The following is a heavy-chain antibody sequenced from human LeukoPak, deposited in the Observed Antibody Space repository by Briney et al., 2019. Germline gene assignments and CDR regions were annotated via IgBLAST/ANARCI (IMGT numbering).Heavy chain of an antibody. Sequence: PSQTLSLTCTVSGGSISSGGYYWSWIRQHPGKGLEWIGYIYYSGSIYYNPSLKSRVTISVDTSKNQFSLKLSSVTAADTAVYYCARDVYYYGSGSYAFSYYYGMDVWGQGTTVTVSS. J-gene: IGHJ6*02. CDR1: GGSISSGGYY. V-gene: IGHV4-31*03. CDR2: IYYSGSI. CDR3: ARDVYYYGSGSYAFSYYYGMDV. D-gene: IGHD3-10*01.